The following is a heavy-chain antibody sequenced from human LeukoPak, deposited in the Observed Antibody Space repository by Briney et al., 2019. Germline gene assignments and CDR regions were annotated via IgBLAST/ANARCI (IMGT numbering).Heavy chain of an antibody. CDR3: TKYSGRIDY. V-gene: IGHV3-49*03. D-gene: IGHD5-18*01. J-gene: IGHJ4*02. CDR2: IRGKAYGGTT. Sequence: GRSLRLFCTSSGFTFGDYAMSWFRQAPGKGLEWVAFIRGKAYGGTTEYAASVKGRFIISRDDSKSIAYLQMNSLKTEDTAVYYCTKYSGRIDYWGQGTLVTVSS. CDR1: GFTFGDYA.